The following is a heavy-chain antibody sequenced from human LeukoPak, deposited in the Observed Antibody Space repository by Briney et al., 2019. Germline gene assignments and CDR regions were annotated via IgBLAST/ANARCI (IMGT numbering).Heavy chain of an antibody. Sequence: GGSLRLSCAASGFTFSNYWMSWVRQAPGRGLEWVATIKHDGTEEYYVDSVKGRFTISRDNVKKSLNLQMNSVRVEDTAIYYCARVTVTRVFDIWGHGTMATVSS. CDR2: IKHDGTEE. CDR3: ARVTVTRVFDI. J-gene: IGHJ3*02. D-gene: IGHD4-17*01. CDR1: GFTFSNYW. V-gene: IGHV3-7*04.